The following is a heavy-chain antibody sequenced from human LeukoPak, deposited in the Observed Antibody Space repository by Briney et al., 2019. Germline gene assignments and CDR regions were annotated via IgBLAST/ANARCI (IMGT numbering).Heavy chain of an antibody. D-gene: IGHD5-18*01. Sequence: SETLSLTCAVYGGSFSGYYWSWIRQPPGKGLEWIGEINHSGSTNYNPSLKSRVTISVDTSKNQFSLKLSSVTAADTAVYYCARLFSYGYLYYFDYWGQGTLVTVSS. V-gene: IGHV4-34*01. CDR1: GGSFSGYY. CDR3: ARLFSYGYLYYFDY. J-gene: IGHJ4*02. CDR2: INHSGST.